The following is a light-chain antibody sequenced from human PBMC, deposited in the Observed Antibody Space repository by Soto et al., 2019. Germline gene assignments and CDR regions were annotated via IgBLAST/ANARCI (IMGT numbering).Light chain of an antibody. CDR1: SRDVGGYNY. CDR3: SSYTSSSTPLYV. Sequence: QSALTQPASVSGSPGQSITISCTGTSRDVGGYNYVSWYQQHPGKAPKLMIYDVSNRPSGVSNRFSGSKSGNTASLTISGLQAEDEADYYCSSYTSSSTPLYVFGTGTQLTVL. J-gene: IGLJ1*01. V-gene: IGLV2-14*01. CDR2: DVS.